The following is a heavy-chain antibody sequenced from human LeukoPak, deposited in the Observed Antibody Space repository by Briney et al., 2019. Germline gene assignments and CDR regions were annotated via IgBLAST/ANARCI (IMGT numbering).Heavy chain of an antibody. J-gene: IGHJ3*02. CDR2: ISYDGSNK. CDR3: AKEGEGDAFDM. CDR1: GFTFSNHG. Sequence: PGRSQRLSCAASGFTFSNHGMHWVRQAPGKGLEWAAVISYDGSNKNYADSVKGRFTISRDNSKNTLYLQMNSLRVDDTAVFYCAKEGEGDAFDMWGQGTMVTVYS. V-gene: IGHV3-30*18. D-gene: IGHD1-26*01.